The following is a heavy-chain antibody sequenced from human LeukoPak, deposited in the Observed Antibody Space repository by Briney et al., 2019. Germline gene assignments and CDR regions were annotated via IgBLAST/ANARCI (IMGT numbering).Heavy chain of an antibody. CDR2: ISAYNGNT. CDR3: ARVVNYYYDSSGLSDAFDI. Sequence: ASVKVSCKASGYTFTSYGISWVRQAPGQGLEWMGWISAYNGNTNYAQKLQGRVTMTTDTSTSTAYMELRSLRSDDTAVYYCARVVNYYYDSSGLSDAFDIWGQGTWSPSLQ. J-gene: IGHJ3*02. D-gene: IGHD3-22*01. CDR1: GYTFTSYG. V-gene: IGHV1-18*01.